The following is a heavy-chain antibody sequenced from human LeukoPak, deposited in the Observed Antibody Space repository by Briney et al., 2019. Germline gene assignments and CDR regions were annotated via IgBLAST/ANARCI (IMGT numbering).Heavy chain of an antibody. Sequence: GGSLRLSCSASGYTFSNYPMSWVPQAPGEGLEWVSSISSGSDSTYYAESVKGRLTICRDNYKNTLYLQMDSLRVEDTAVYYCARVGPTSRIIDYWGQGALVTVSS. V-gene: IGHV3-23*01. CDR2: ISSGSDST. D-gene: IGHD1-26*01. CDR3: ARVGPTSRIIDY. CDR1: GYTFSNYP. J-gene: IGHJ4*02.